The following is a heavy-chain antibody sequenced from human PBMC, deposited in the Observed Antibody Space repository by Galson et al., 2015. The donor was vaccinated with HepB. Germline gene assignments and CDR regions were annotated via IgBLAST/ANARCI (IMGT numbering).Heavy chain of an antibody. D-gene: IGHD4-17*01. V-gene: IGHV3-23*01. CDR1: GFTFSSYA. CDR2: IRGNGGST. CDR3: AKDAPNYGDYGDYFDY. J-gene: IGHJ4*02. Sequence: SLRHYCAASGFTFSSYAMSWVRQAPGKGLEWASAIRGNGGSTYYADSVKGRFTISRDNSKNTLYLQMNSLRAEDTAVYYCAKDAPNYGDYGDYFDYWGQGTLVTVSS.